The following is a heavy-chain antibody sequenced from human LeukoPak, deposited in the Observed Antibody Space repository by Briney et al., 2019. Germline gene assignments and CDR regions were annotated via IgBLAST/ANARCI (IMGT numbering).Heavy chain of an antibody. CDR2: IKQDGGQI. V-gene: IGHV3-7*01. CDR1: EFTFSSYW. CDR3: ARLGARQMLEY. Sequence: TGGSLRLSCAASEFTFSSYWMGWVRQAPGKGLEWVANIKQDGGQIYYLESVKGRFTVSRDNAKNSLYLQMNSLRAEDTAVYYCARLGARQMLEYWGQGTLVTVSS. J-gene: IGHJ4*02. D-gene: IGHD4-17*01.